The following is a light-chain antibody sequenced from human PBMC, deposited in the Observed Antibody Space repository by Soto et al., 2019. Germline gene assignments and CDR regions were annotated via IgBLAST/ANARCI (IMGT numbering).Light chain of an antibody. J-gene: IGKJ1*01. Sequence: EIVMTQSPATLSVSPGERATLSCRASQSVSSNLAWYQQKPGQAPRLLIYGASTRATGIPARFSGSGSGTEFTLTISSLQSEDFAVYYCQQYNKWPPWTFGQGTKAEIK. CDR2: GAS. CDR1: QSVSSN. CDR3: QQYNKWPPWT. V-gene: IGKV3-15*01.